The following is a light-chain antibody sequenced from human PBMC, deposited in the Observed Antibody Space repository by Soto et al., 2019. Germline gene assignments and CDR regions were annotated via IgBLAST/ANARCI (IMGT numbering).Light chain of an antibody. CDR1: QSVSSN. J-gene: IGKJ1*01. CDR3: QQYNTRPQT. V-gene: IGKV3-15*01. Sequence: EIVMTQSPATLSVSPGERATLSCRASQSVSSNLAWYQQKPGQAPRLLIYGASTRATGIPARISGSGSGSDFTLTISSLQSEDFAVYYCQQYNTRPQTFGQGTKVDI. CDR2: GAS.